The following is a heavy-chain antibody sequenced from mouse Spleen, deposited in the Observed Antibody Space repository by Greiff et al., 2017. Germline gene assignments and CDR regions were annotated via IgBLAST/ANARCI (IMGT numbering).Heavy chain of an antibody. D-gene: IGHD2-10*01. CDR1: GYTFTSYW. CDR2: IDPSDSET. J-gene: IGHJ3*01. V-gene: IGHV1-52*01. Sequence: QVQLQQPGAELVRPGSSVKLSCKASGYTFTSYWMHWVKQRPIQGLEWIGNIDPSDSETHYNQKFKDKATLTVDKSSSTAYMQLSSLTSEDSAVYYCASSAYYANGGFAYWGQGTLVTVSA. CDR3: ASSAYYANGGFAY.